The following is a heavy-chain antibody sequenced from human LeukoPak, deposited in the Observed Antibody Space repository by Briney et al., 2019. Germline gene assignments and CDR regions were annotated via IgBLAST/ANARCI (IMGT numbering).Heavy chain of an antibody. Sequence: GGSLRLSCAASGFTVSSNYMGWVRQAPGKGLEWVSVIYSGGSTYYADSVKGRFTISRDNSKNTLYLQMNSLRAEDTAVYYCARAFDIIYYYGMDLWGQGTTVTVSS. CDR1: GFTVSSNY. CDR3: ARAFDIIYYYGMDL. V-gene: IGHV3-66*01. CDR2: IYSGGST. J-gene: IGHJ6*02. D-gene: IGHD3-9*01.